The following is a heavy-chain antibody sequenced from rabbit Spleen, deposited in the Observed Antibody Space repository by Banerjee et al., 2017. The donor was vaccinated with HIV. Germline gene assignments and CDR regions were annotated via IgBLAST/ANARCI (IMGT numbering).Heavy chain of an antibody. D-gene: IGHD7-1*01. V-gene: IGHV1S45*01. Sequence: QEQLVESGGGLVKPEGSLTLTCKASGVSFSDKDVMCWVRQAPGKGLEWIACIDVVKSGSTYYANWAKGRFTISKTSSTTVTLQMTSLTASDTATYFCARSDGGRPGYGPYYFNLWGQGTLVTVS. CDR1: GVSFSDKDV. J-gene: IGHJ4*01. CDR2: IDVVKSGST. CDR3: ARSDGGRPGYGPYYFNL.